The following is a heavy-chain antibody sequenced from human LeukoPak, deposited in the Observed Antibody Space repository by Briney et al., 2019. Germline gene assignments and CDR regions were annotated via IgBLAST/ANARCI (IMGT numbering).Heavy chain of an antibody. J-gene: IGHJ3*02. D-gene: IGHD3-22*01. CDR2: ISGSGNYI. CDR1: GFTFSNYD. Sequence: GGSLRLSCVASGFTFSNYDMSWVRQAPGKGLEWVSSISGSGNYIVYADSVKGRFTISRDNAKNSLYLQMNSLRAEDTAVYYCAKDLGGYYYGAFDIWGQGTMVTVSS. V-gene: IGHV3-21*06. CDR3: AKDLGGYYYGAFDI.